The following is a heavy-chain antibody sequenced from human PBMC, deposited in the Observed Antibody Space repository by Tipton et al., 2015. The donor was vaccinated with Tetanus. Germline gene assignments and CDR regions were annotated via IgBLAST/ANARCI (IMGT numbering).Heavy chain of an antibody. CDR3: ARNTVAGTVTFDY. CDR1: GFTFSSYG. V-gene: IGHV4-34*01. CDR2: INHSGST. D-gene: IGHD6-19*01. J-gene: IGHJ4*02. Sequence: LRLSCAASGFTFSSYGMHWVRQAPGKGLEWIGEINHSGSTNYNPSLKSRVTISVDTSKNQFSLKLSSVTAADTAVYYCARNTVAGTVTFDYWGQGTLVTVSS.